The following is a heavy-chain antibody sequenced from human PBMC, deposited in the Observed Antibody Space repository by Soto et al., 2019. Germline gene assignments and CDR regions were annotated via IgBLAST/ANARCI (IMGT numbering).Heavy chain of an antibody. CDR2: IFWDNNK. D-gene: IGHD3-22*01. CDR1: GFSLSTYGVG. J-gene: IGHJ4*02. CDR3: AHRGASGVITVFDY. V-gene: IGHV2-5*02. Sequence: SGPTLVNPTQTLTVTCTFSGFSLSTYGVGVGWIRQSPGQALQWLAFIFWDNNKHYNPLLESRLTVTRGTPDNQVVLTMTNMEPVDTGTYLCAHRGASGVITVFDYWGQGTQVTVSS.